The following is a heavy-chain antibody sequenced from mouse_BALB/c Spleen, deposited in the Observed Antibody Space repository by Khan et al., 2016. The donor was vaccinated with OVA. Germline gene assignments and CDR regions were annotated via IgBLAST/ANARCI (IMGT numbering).Heavy chain of an antibody. CDR3: ARSSYRYDFTY. D-gene: IGHD2-12*01. Sequence: QVQLQQSGPGLVQPSQNLSITCTVSGFSLITYGVHWVRQSPGKGLEWLGVIWSGGSTDYNEAFISRLSISKDNSKSQVFFKMNSLQSDDTAICYCARSSYRYDFTYWGRGTLVTVSS. J-gene: IGHJ3*01. CDR1: GFSLITYG. CDR2: IWSGGST. V-gene: IGHV2-4-1*01.